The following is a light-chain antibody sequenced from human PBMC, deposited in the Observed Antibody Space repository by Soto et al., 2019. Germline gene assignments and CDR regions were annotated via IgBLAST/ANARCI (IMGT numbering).Light chain of an antibody. CDR2: DDN. V-gene: IGLV1-51*01. Sequence: QSVMTQPPSVSAAPGQKVTISCSGTSSNIGGNSVSWYQQLPGTAPKLLIYDDNKRPSGIPDRFSGSKSGTSATLGITGFQTGDEADYYCSSYTTSSTRVFGGGTQLTVL. CDR3: SSYTTSSTRV. CDR1: SSNIGGNS. J-gene: IGLJ3*02.